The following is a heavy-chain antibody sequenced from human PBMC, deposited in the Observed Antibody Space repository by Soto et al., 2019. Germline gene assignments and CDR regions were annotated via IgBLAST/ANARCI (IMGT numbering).Heavy chain of an antibody. CDR2: IYSSGST. D-gene: IGHD2-15*01. CDR3: ARHGPKKGVYCSGGGCYANWFDP. Sequence: SETLSLTCTVSGGSITSSTYYWGWIRQPPGKGLEWIGSIYSSGSTYYNPSLKSRVTISVDTSKNQFSLKLSSVTAADTAVYYCARHGPKKGVYCSGGGCYANWFDPWGQGTLVTVSS. CDR1: GGSITSSTYY. V-gene: IGHV4-39*01. J-gene: IGHJ5*02.